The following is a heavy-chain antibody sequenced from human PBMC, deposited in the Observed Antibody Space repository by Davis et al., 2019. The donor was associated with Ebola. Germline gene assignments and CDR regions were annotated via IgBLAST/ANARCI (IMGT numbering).Heavy chain of an antibody. V-gene: IGHV5-51*01. D-gene: IGHD7-27*01. CDR3: ARPLTGYWYFDL. Sequence: GGSLRLSCTGSGYSFTSYWIGRVRQTPGKGLEWMGIIYPGDSDTRYSPSFQGQVTISADKSISTAYLQWSSLKASDTAMYYCARPLTGYWYFDLWGRGTLVTVSS. J-gene: IGHJ2*01. CDR2: IYPGDSDT. CDR1: GYSFTSYW.